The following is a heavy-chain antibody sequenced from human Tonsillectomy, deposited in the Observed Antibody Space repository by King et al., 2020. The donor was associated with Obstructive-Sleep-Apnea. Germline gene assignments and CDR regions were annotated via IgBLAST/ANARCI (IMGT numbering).Heavy chain of an antibody. CDR1: GYSISSGNY. D-gene: IGHD1-26*01. CDR3: ATEWAHPNWFDP. V-gene: IGHV4-38-2*02. CDR2: IYHTGST. Sequence: QLQESGPGLVKPSETLSLTCNVSGYSISSGNYWGWIRQPPGKGLEWIGNIYHTGSTYYNSSLTSRVTISVDTSKNQFSLKLSSVTAADTAVYYCATEWAHPNWFDPWGQGTLVTVSS. J-gene: IGHJ5*02.